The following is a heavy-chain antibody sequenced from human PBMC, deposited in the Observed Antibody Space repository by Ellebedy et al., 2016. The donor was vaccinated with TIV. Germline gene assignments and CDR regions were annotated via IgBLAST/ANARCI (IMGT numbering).Heavy chain of an antibody. CDR3: ARVRLGYCSSTSCYNAFDI. CDR1: GGSFSGHY. Sequence: SETLSLTXAVYGGSFSGHYWSWIRQSPEKGLEWIGEINHSGSTSYNPYLKSRVTLSVDTSKDQFSLRLRSVTAADTAVYYCARVRLGYCSSTSCYNAFDIWGQGTMVTVSS. J-gene: IGHJ3*02. V-gene: IGHV4-34*01. D-gene: IGHD2-2*02. CDR2: INHSGST.